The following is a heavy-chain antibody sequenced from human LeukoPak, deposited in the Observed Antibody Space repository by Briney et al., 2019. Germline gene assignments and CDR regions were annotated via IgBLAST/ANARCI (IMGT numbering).Heavy chain of an antibody. V-gene: IGHV3-7*01. CDR3: AIDEVGGYYKN. CDR1: GLTFSSYS. Sequence: GGSLRLSCAASGLTFSSYSMNWVRQAPGKGLEWVANINPDGSEKNYVDSVKGRLTISRDNAESSLYLQVNSLRAEDTAVYFCAIDEVGGYYKNRGQGTLVTVSS. J-gene: IGHJ4*02. CDR2: INPDGSEK. D-gene: IGHD6-25*01.